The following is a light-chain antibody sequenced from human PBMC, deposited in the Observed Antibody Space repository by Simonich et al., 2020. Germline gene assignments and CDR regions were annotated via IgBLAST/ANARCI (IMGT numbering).Light chain of an antibody. V-gene: IGKV2D-29*02. CDR2: GVS. Sequence: DIVMTQTPLSLSVTPGQPASISCKSSQSLLHSDGKTYLYWYLQKPGQSPQLLIYGVSNRFSGVPDRFSGSWSGTDFTLKISRVEAEDVGVYYCMQSIQLPLTFGGGTKVEIK. CDR1: QSLLHSDGKTY. CDR3: MQSIQLPLT. J-gene: IGKJ4*01.